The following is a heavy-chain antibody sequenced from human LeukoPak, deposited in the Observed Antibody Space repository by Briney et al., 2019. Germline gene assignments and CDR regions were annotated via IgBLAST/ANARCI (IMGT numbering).Heavy chain of an antibody. CDR3: ARGLKQWEILGGYYFDY. CDR1: GYTFTSYD. D-gene: IGHD1-26*01. Sequence: ASVKVSCKASGYTFTSYDINWVRQANGQGLEWMGWMNPNSGNTGYAQKFQGRVTITRNTSISTAYMELSSLRSEDTAVYYCARGLKQWEILGGYYFDYWGQGTLVTVSS. J-gene: IGHJ4*02. CDR2: MNPNSGNT. V-gene: IGHV1-8*03.